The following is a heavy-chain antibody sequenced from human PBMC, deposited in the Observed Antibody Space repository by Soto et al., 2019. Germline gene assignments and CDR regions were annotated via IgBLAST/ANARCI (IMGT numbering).Heavy chain of an antibody. CDR3: AHRVLRTVFGLVTTTAIYFDF. J-gene: IGHJ4*02. V-gene: IGHV2-5*02. CDR2: LYWDDDK. Sequence: QITLNESGPTVVRPTEPLTLTCRFSGFSLTTSGVGVGWIRQSPGKAPEWLALLYWDDDKRYSASLKNRLTITKDNSKNQVVLTVSDLDPTATATYYCAHRVLRTVFGLVTTTAIYFDFWGQGTPVAVSS. D-gene: IGHD3-3*01. CDR1: GFSLTTSGVG.